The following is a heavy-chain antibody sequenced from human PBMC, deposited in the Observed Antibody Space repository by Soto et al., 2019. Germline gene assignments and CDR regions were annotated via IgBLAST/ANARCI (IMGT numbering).Heavy chain of an antibody. V-gene: IGHV4-39*01. Sequence: SETLSLTCTVSGGSISSSSYYWGWIRQPPGKGLEWIGSIYYSGSTYYNPSLKSRVTISVDTSKNQFSLKLSSVTAADTAVYYCARHRITMIRKPPDYWGQGTLVTVSS. CDR2: IYYSGST. CDR3: ARHRITMIRKPPDY. J-gene: IGHJ4*02. D-gene: IGHD3-22*01. CDR1: GGSISSSSYY.